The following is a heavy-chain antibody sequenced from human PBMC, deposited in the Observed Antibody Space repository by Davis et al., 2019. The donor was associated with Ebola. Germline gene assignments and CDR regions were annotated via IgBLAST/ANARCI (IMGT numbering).Heavy chain of an antibody. CDR2: IYSGGST. CDR1: GFTVSSNY. CDR3: ARDKMDFWSGFRKGMDV. J-gene: IGHJ6*02. V-gene: IGHV3-53*01. Sequence: LSLTCAASGFTVSSNYMSWVRQAPGKGLEWVSVIYSGGSTYYADSVKGRFTISRDNSKNTLYLQMNSLRAEDTAVYYCARDKMDFWSGFRKGMDVWGQGTTVTVSS. D-gene: IGHD3-3*01.